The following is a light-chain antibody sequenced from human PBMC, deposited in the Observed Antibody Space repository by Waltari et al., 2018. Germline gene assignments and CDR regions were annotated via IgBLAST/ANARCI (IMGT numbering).Light chain of an antibody. J-gene: IGLJ1*01. V-gene: IGLV1-44*01. CDR1: RSNLGFNV. CDR2: TND. CDR3: AVWDDNLSGVV. Sequence: QSVLAQPPSVSGPPGQRVTTFCSVGRSNLGFNVSTWYQHLPGTSPRLLIFTNDQRPSGVPDRFSGSKSGTSASLAISGLQSEDEGHYYCAVWDDNLSGVVFGAGTQVTVL.